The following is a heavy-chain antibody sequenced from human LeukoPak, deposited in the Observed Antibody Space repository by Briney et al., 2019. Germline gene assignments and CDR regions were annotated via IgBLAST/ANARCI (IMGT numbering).Heavy chain of an antibody. J-gene: IGHJ4*02. Sequence: ASVKVSCKASGYTFTSYVISWVRQAPGQGLEWMGWISAYIGNTNYAQKVQGRVTMTTDTSTSPAYMELRSLRSDDTAVYYCARGLEKQPLEDYWGEGPLVTVYS. V-gene: IGHV1-18*01. CDR2: ISAYIGNT. CDR1: GYTFTSYV. D-gene: IGHD6-13*01. CDR3: ARGLEKQPLEDY.